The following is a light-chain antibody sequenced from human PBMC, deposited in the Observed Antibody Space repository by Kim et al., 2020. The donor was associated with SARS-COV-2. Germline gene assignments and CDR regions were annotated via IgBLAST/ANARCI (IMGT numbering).Light chain of an antibody. V-gene: IGLV4-69*01. CDR1: SGHSSYA. CDR3: QTWGTGIVI. CDR2: LNSDGSH. Sequence: ASVKLTCTLSSGHSSYAIAWHQQQPEKGPRYLMKLNSDGSHSKGDGIPDRFSGSSSGAERYLTISSLQSEDEADYYSQTWGTGIVIFGGGTQLTVL. J-gene: IGLJ2*01.